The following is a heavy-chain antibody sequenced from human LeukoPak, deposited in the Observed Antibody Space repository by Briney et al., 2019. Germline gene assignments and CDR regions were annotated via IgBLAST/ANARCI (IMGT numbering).Heavy chain of an antibody. Sequence: GGSLILSCAASGFTFSSYAMSWVRQAPGKGLEWVSSISGGHGGTYYADSVKGRFTISRDDSKNTLYLQVNSLRAEDTAVYYCAKGQYASGWNSGNYWGQGTLVTVSS. CDR3: AKGQYASGWNSGNY. CDR1: GFTFSSYA. D-gene: IGHD1/OR15-1a*01. CDR2: ISGGHGGT. J-gene: IGHJ4*02. V-gene: IGHV3-23*01.